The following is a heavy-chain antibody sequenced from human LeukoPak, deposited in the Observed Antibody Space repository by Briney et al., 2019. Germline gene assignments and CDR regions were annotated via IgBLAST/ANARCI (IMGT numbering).Heavy chain of an antibody. V-gene: IGHV3-7*01. J-gene: IGHJ4*02. CDR2: IRQDGSEK. CDR3: AKPHSYGQYYFDY. CDR1: GFTSSSYW. D-gene: IGHD5-18*01. Sequence: PGGSLRLSCAASGFTSSSYWMSWVRQAPGKGLEWVANIRQDGSEKYYVDSVKGRFTISRDNAKNTLYLQMNSLRAEDTAVYYCAKPHSYGQYYFDYWGQGTLVTVSS.